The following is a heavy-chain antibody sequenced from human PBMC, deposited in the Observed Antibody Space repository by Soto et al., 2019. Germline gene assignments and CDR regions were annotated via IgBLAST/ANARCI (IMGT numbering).Heavy chain of an antibody. CDR3: TTDAGYDFWSGLFY. CDR1: GFHFSSYW. CDR2: INSDGSST. Sequence: GGSLRLSSAASGFHFSSYWMHWVRQAPGKGLVWVSRINSDGSSTSYADSVKGRFTISRDNAKNTLYLQMNSLKTEDTAVYYCTTDAGYDFWSGLFYWGQGTLVTVSS. J-gene: IGHJ4*02. V-gene: IGHV3-74*01. D-gene: IGHD3-3*01.